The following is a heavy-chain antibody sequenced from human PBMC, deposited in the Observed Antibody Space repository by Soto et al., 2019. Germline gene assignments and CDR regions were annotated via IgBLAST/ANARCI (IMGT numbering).Heavy chain of an antibody. J-gene: IGHJ5*02. V-gene: IGHV4-30-4*01. CDR2: ISYSGTT. Sequence: QVQLQESGPGLVKPSQTLSLTCTVSGDSISSINNYWSWIRQPPGEGLEWIGFISYSGTTSYSPSLKSRVAISLDTSKNQFSLILNFVTAADTAVYYCARGRGYSYGFDPWGQGSLVTVSS. CDR1: GDSISSINNY. CDR3: ARGRGYSYGFDP. D-gene: IGHD5-18*01.